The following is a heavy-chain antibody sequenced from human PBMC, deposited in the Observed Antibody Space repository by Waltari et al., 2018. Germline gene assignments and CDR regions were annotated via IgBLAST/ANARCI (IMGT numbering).Heavy chain of an antibody. Sequence: QVQLVQSGAEVKKPGASVKVSCKASGYTFTSYDINWVRQATGQGLEWMGWMNPNSGNTGYAQKFQDRVTMTRNTSISTAYMELSSLRSEDTAVYYCARMNNGNQFRRNYYYGMDVWGQGTTVTVSS. J-gene: IGHJ6*02. D-gene: IGHD1-20*01. V-gene: IGHV1-8*01. CDR2: MNPNSGNT. CDR3: ARMNNGNQFRRNYYYGMDV. CDR1: GYTFTSYD.